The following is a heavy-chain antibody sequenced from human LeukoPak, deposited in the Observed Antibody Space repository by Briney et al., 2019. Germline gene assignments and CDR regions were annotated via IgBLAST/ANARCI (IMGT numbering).Heavy chain of an antibody. J-gene: IGHJ6*02. V-gene: IGHV1-8*01. CDR1: GYTFTSYD. D-gene: IGHD3-3*01. CDR2: MNPNSGNT. CDR3: ASRPYYDFWSGYWTSQYYYYYGMDV. Sequence: ASVKVSCKASGYTFTSYDINWVRQATGQGLEWMGWMNPNSGNTGYAQKFQGRVTMTRNTSISTAYMGLSSLRSEDTAVYYCASRPYYDFWSGYWTSQYYYYYGMDVWGQGTTVTVSS.